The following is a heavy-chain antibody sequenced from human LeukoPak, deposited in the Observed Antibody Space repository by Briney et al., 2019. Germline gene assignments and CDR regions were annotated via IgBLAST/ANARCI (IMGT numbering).Heavy chain of an antibody. Sequence: SETLSLTCTVSGGSISSYYWSWIRQPPGKGLEWIGYIYTSGSTNYNPSLKSRVTISVDTSKNQFSLKLSSVTAADTAVYYCARLSREERPAVTYYYYYYMDVWGKGTTVTVSS. J-gene: IGHJ6*03. CDR2: IYTSGST. CDR1: GGSISSYY. V-gene: IGHV4-4*09. CDR3: ARLSREERPAVTYYYYYYMDV. D-gene: IGHD2-2*01.